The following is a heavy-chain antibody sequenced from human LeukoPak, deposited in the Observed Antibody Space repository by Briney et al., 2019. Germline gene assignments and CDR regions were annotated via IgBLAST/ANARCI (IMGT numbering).Heavy chain of an antibody. CDR3: ASGRQLGR. Sequence: GGSLRLSCAASGFTFSSYSMNWVRQAPGKGLEWVANIKQDESEKYYVDSVKGRFTISRDNTKNSLYLQMNSLRVEDTAVYYCASGRQLGRWGQGTLVTVSS. CDR2: IKQDESEK. CDR1: GFTFSSYS. V-gene: IGHV3-7*03. D-gene: IGHD6-13*01. J-gene: IGHJ4*02.